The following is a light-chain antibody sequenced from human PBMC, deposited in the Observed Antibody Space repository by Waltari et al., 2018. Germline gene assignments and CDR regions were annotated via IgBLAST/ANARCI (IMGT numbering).Light chain of an antibody. J-gene: IGLJ1*01. Sequence: QSALTQPASVSGSPGQSITISCTGSRNNIGFYDLVSWYQQHPGKAPKLIIFDVIKRPSAFSHRFSGSKSGNTASLTISGLETEDDADYYCCSYSGSSSFPYVFGPGTKVTVL. CDR1: RNNIGFYDL. V-gene: IGLV2-23*02. CDR2: DVI. CDR3: CSYSGSSSFPYV.